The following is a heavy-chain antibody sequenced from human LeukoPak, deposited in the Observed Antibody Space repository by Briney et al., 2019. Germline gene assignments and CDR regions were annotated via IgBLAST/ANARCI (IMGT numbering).Heavy chain of an antibody. CDR2: ITGSGGST. D-gene: IGHD1-7*01. V-gene: IGHV3-23*01. J-gene: IGHJ4*02. CDR1: GFTFTNYA. CDR3: AREGGNTRLDY. Sequence: GGSLRLSCAASGFTFTNYAMSWVRQAPGRGLEWVSAITGSGGSTYYADSVKGRFTISRDNSKNTLYLQMNSLRAEDTAVYYCAREGGNTRLDYWGQGTLVTVSS.